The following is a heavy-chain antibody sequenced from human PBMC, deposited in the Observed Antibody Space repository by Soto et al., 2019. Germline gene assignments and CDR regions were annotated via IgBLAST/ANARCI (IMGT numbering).Heavy chain of an antibody. CDR1: GLSLSAYGEG. V-gene: IGHV2-5*01. CDR2: IYWNDDK. J-gene: IGHJ4*02. D-gene: IGHD2-21*01. Sequence: QITLKESGPTVVKPTQTLTLTCIFSGLSLSAYGEGVGWIRQSPGKPLEWLALIYWNDDKRYSPSLKSRLTITKDTSKYQVVLEMTNMYPVDTATYCCAHRLIASGLFDSWGQGTLVTVSS. CDR3: AHRLIASGLFDS.